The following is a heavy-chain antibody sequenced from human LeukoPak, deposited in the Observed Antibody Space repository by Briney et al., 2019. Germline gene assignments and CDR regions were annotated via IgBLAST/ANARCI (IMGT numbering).Heavy chain of an antibody. CDR3: ARGRAYYDFWSGYPYFDY. J-gene: IGHJ4*02. V-gene: IGHV4-59*01. CDR1: DGSINSYY. Sequence: SETLSLTCSVSDGSINSYYWNWIRRPPGKGLEWIGYIYYNGNTNYSPSLKSRVTMSVDTSKNLFSLKVSSVTAADTAVYYCARGRAYYDFWSGYPYFDYWGQGTLVTVSS. CDR2: IYYNGNT. D-gene: IGHD3-3*01.